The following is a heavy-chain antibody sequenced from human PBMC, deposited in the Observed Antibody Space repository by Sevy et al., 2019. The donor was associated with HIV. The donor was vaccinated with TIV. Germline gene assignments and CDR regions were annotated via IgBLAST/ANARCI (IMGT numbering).Heavy chain of an antibody. Sequence: ASVKVSCKATGYTFTDYYIHWVRQAPGHGLEWMGWIRPDSGVTIYAQRFQGWVTMTRDTSVNTAYMELTSLKSDDTAVYYCAMPTGSEAFDIWGQGTMVTVSS. CDR3: AMPTGSEAFDI. CDR2: IRPDSGVT. J-gene: IGHJ3*02. V-gene: IGHV1-2*04. CDR1: GYTFTDYY. D-gene: IGHD3-10*01.